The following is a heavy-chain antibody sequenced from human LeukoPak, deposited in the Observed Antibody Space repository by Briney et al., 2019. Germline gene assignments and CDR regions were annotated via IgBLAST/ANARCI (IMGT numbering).Heavy chain of an antibody. CDR1: GFTFSSYA. Sequence: EGSLRLSCAASGFTFSSYAMSWVRQAPGKGLEWVSAISGSGGSTYYADSVKGRFTISRDKSKNTLYLQMNSLRAEDTAVYYCAKDENLLNDYWGQGTLVTVSS. CDR2: ISGSGGST. CDR3: AKDENLLNDY. J-gene: IGHJ4*02. V-gene: IGHV3-23*01.